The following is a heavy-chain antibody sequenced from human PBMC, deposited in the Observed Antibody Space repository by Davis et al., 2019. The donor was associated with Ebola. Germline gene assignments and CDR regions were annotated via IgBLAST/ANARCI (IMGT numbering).Heavy chain of an antibody. Sequence: PSETLSLTCTVSGGSISSSSYYWGWIRQPPGKGLEWIGSIYYSGSTYYNPSLKSRVTISVDTSKNQFSLKLSSVTAADTAVYYCARVALTMVRGVIIGGRHNWFDPWGQGTLVTVSS. D-gene: IGHD3-10*01. V-gene: IGHV4-39*07. CDR1: GGSISSSSYY. J-gene: IGHJ5*02. CDR3: ARVALTMVRGVIIGGRHNWFDP. CDR2: IYYSGST.